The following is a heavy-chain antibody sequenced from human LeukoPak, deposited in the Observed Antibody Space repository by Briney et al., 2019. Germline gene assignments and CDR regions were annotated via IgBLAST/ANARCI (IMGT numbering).Heavy chain of an antibody. V-gene: IGHV1-2*02. Sequence: GASVKVSCKASGYTFTGYYMHWVRQAPGQGLEWMGWINPNSGGTNYAQKFQGRVTMTRDTSISTAYMELSRLRSDDTAVYYCAAPYGDYHDINFDYWGQGTLVTVSS. J-gene: IGHJ4*02. D-gene: IGHD4-17*01. CDR2: INPNSGGT. CDR1: GYTFTGYY. CDR3: AAPYGDYHDINFDY.